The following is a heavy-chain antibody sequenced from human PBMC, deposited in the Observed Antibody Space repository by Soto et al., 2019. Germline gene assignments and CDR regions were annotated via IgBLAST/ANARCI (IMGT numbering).Heavy chain of an antibody. Sequence: GGSLRLSCAASGFTFISYSMNWVLQAPGKGLEWVSSISSSSSYIYYADSVKGRFTISRDNAKNSLYLQMNSLRAEGTAVYYCARGGTTVVIYFEYWGQGTLVIVCS. CDR2: ISSSSSYI. CDR3: ARGGTTVVIYFEY. J-gene: IGHJ4*02. D-gene: IGHD4-17*01. V-gene: IGHV3-21*01. CDR1: GFTFISYS.